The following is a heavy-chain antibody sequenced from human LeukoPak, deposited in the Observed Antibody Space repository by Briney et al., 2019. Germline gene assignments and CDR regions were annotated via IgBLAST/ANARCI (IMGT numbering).Heavy chain of an antibody. CDR2: MNPNSGNT. J-gene: IGHJ4*02. D-gene: IGHD3-22*01. CDR1: GYTFASYD. V-gene: IGHV1-8*01. Sequence: ASVKVSCKASGYTFASYDINWVRQAPGQGLEWMGWMNPNSGNTGYAQKFQGRVTMTRNTSISTAYMELSSLRSEDTAVYYCARGSPSDYYYDSSGYYKPGLDYWGQGTLVTVSS. CDR3: ARGSPSDYYYDSSGYYKPGLDY.